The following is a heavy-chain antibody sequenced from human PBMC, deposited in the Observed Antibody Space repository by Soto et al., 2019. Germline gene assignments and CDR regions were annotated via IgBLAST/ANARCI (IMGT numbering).Heavy chain of an antibody. Sequence: GGSLRLSCAASGFTFSDHYMDWVRQAPGKGLEWVGRTRNKANSYTTEYAASVKGRFTISRDDSKNSLYLQMNSLKTEDTAVYYCAREPLSYYYHSSGPHDAFDIWGQGTMVTVSS. J-gene: IGHJ3*02. V-gene: IGHV3-72*01. CDR3: AREPLSYYYHSSGPHDAFDI. CDR2: TRNKANSYTT. D-gene: IGHD3-22*01. CDR1: GFTFSDHY.